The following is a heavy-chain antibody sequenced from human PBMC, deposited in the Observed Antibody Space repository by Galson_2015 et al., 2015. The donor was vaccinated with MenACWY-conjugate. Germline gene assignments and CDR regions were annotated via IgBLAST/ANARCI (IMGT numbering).Heavy chain of an antibody. CDR3: ARLPTWGSRFGYFDY. V-gene: IGHV4-59*08. CDR1: GDSISSHH. Sequence: SETLSLTCTVSGDSISSHHWSWFRQPPGKGLEWIAYIRETGSLKDNPSLKSRVTMSADKSNNQFSLRLISVTAADTAVYYCARLPTWGSRFGYFDYWGRGILVAVSS. CDR2: IRETGSL. J-gene: IGHJ4*02. D-gene: IGHD7-27*01.